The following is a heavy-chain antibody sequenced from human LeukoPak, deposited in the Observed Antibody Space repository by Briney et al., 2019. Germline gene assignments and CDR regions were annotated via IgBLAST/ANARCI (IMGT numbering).Heavy chain of an antibody. D-gene: IGHD3-10*01. Sequence: GRSLRLSCAASGFTFDDYAMHWVRQAPGKGLEWVSGISWNSGSIGYADSVKGRFTISRDNAKNSLYLQMNSLRAEDTALYYCAKGYYYGSGTISNWFDPWGQGTLVTVSS. CDR3: AKGYYYGSGTISNWFDP. CDR2: ISWNSGSI. CDR1: GFTFDDYA. V-gene: IGHV3-9*01. J-gene: IGHJ5*02.